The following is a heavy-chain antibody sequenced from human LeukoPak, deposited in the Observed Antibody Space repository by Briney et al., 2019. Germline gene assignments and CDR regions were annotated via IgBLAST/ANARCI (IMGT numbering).Heavy chain of an antibody. CDR1: GGSISSGGYY. D-gene: IGHD2-2*01. J-gene: IGHJ4*02. CDR3: ARDCSSTSCYPGY. CDR2: IYHSGST. Sequence: PSQTLSLTCTVSGGSISSGGYYWSWIRQPPGKGLEWIGYIYHSGSTYYNPSLKSRVTISVDTSKNQFSLKLSSVTAADTAVYYCARDCSSTSCYPGYWGQGTLVTVSS. V-gene: IGHV4-30-2*01.